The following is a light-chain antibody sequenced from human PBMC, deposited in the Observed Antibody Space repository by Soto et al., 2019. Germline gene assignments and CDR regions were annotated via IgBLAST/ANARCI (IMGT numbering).Light chain of an antibody. Sequence: QSALTQPASVSGSPGQSITISCTGTSGDIGSYNRVSWYQQHPGKAPKLIIYEVTDRPSGVSNRFSGSKSGNTASLTISGLQAEDEADYYSASYTTSTTLVLFGGGTQLTVL. CDR1: SGDIGSYNR. J-gene: IGLJ2*01. V-gene: IGLV2-14*01. CDR3: ASYTTSTTLVL. CDR2: EVT.